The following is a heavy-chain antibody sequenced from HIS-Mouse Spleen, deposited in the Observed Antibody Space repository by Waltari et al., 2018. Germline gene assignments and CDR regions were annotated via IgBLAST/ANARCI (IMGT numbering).Heavy chain of an antibody. CDR3: AREIPYSSSWYDWYFDL. D-gene: IGHD6-13*01. J-gene: IGHJ2*01. Sequence: QLQLQESGPGLVKSSEALSLTCTVSVGYLRSSRYYWVWFRQPPGKGLEWIGSIYYSGSTYYNPALKSRVTISVDTSKNQFSLKLSSVTAADTAVYYCAREIPYSSSWYDWYFDLWGRGTLVTVSS. V-gene: IGHV4-39*07. CDR1: VGYLRSSRYY. CDR2: IYYSGST.